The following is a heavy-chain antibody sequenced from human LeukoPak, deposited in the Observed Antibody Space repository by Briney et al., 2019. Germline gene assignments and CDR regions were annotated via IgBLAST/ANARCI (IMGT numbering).Heavy chain of an antibody. CDR2: MNPNSGNT. D-gene: IGHD3-10*01. CDR3: ARGFGGSGTIDY. J-gene: IGHJ4*02. V-gene: IGHV1-8*02. CDR1: GYTFTSYG. Sequence: ASVKVSCKASGYTFTSYGISWVRQATGQGLEWMGWMNPNSGNTGYAQKFQGRVTMTRNTSISTAYMELSSLRSEDTAVYYCARGFGGSGTIDYWGQGTLVTVSS.